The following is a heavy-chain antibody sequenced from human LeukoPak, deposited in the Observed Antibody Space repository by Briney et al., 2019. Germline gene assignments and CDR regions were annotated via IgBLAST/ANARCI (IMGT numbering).Heavy chain of an antibody. J-gene: IGHJ6*02. D-gene: IGHD3-22*01. CDR3: ARQGYYYDSSGYYYYYGMDV. Sequence: GGSLRLSCAASGFTVSSNYMSWVRQAPGKGLEWVSVIYSGGSTYYADSVKGRFTISRDNSKNTLYLQMNSLRAEDTAVYYCARQGYYYDSSGYYYYYGMDVWGQGTTVTVSS. CDR1: GFTVSSNY. V-gene: IGHV3-53*01. CDR2: IYSGGST.